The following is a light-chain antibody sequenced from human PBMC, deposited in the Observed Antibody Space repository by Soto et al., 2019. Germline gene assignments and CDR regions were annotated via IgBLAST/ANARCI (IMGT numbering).Light chain of an antibody. CDR1: QRISGY. Sequence: EIVLTQSPATLSLSPGERATLSCRASQRISGYLAWYQQKPGQAPRLLIYDASNRATGIPVRFSGSGSGADFTLSISRLEPEDFAVFYCQQYVSAYTFGQGTKLEIK. V-gene: IGKV3-11*01. J-gene: IGKJ2*01. CDR2: DAS. CDR3: QQYVSAYT.